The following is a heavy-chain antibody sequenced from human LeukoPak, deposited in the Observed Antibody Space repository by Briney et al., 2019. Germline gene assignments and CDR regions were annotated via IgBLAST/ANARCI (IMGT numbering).Heavy chain of an antibody. D-gene: IGHD1-14*01. CDR1: GFTFSNNW. Sequence: GGSLRLSCEASGFTFSNNWMTWVRQAPGKGLEWVANIKQDGTKTYYVDSVKGRFTISRDNAKNSVYLQMNSLRAEDTAVYFCAKDNPLPLWGQGTLVSVSS. J-gene: IGHJ4*02. CDR2: IKQDGTKT. V-gene: IGHV3-7*04. CDR3: AKDNPLPL.